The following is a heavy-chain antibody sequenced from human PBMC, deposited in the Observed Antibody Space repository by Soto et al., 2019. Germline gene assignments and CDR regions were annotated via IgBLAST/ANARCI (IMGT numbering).Heavy chain of an antibody. CDR3: ARSLLTSSWYAGS. CDR1: GYSISSGYY. CDR2: IYHSGTT. D-gene: IGHD6-13*01. V-gene: IGHV4-38-2*01. J-gene: IGHJ5*02. Sequence: SETLSLTCVVSGYSISSGYYWGLIRQPPGKGLEWIGSIYHSGTTYYNPFLKSRVTISLDTSRNQFSLKLTSVTAADTAVYYCARSLLTSSWYAGSWGQGTLVTVSS.